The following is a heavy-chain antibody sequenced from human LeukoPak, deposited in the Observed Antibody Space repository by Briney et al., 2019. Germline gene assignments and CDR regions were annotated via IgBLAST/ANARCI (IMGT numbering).Heavy chain of an antibody. CDR1: GFTVSSNY. CDR3: ARDLSAAGTTSNWFDP. D-gene: IGHD6-13*01. V-gene: IGHV3-53*01. J-gene: IGHJ5*02. Sequence: GGSLRLSCAASGFTVSSNYMSWVRQAPGKGLEWVSFIYSGGSTYYADSVKGRFTISRDNSKNTLYLQMNSLRAEDTAVYYCARDLSAAGTTSNWFDPWGQGTLVTVSS. CDR2: IYSGGST.